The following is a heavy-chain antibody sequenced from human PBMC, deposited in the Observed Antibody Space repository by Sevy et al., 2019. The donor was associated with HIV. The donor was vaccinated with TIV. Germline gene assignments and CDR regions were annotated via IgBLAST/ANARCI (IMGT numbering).Heavy chain of an antibody. V-gene: IGHV1-46*01. D-gene: IGHD3-16*01. Sequence: ASVKVSCKGAGYNFTCYYIHWVRQAPGQGLEWMGIITPSGDTTTYSQKFQGRVTMSSDTSTSTVYMELSSLRYDDTAVYYCTRVRSFGSEYWGQGTLVTVSS. J-gene: IGHJ4*02. CDR2: ITPSGDTT. CDR1: GYNFTCYY. CDR3: TRVRSFGSEY.